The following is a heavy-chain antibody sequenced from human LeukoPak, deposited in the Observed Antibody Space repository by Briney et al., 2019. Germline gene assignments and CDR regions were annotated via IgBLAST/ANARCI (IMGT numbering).Heavy chain of an antibody. J-gene: IGHJ4*02. CDR3: AKGSSRYSGSYYYLGHFDY. CDR1: GFTFSSYS. V-gene: IGHV3-21*04. D-gene: IGHD1-26*01. Sequence: GGSLRLSCAASGFTFSSYSMNWVRRAPGKGLEWVSFISTSSSYIYYADSVKGRFTISRDNAKNSLYLQMNSLRAEDTAVYYCAKGSSRYSGSYYYLGHFDYWGQGTLVTVSS. CDR2: ISTSSSYI.